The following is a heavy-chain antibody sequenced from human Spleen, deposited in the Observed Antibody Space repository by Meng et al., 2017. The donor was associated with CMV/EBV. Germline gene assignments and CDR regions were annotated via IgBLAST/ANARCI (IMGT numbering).Heavy chain of an antibody. CDR2: ISGRGDDT. CDR1: GFSFSNYA. D-gene: IGHD2/OR15-2a*01. J-gene: IGHJ4*02. CDR3: ARLTPTYSSATFDY. Sequence: VEPGGSGGGLVQPGGSLRLSCAASGFSFSNYAMTWVRQAPGRGLEWVSTISGRGDDTYYADSGKGRFTISRDNSKNTLYLQMNSLRAEDTAIYYCARLTPTYSSATFDYWGPGTLVTVSS. V-gene: IGHV3-23*04.